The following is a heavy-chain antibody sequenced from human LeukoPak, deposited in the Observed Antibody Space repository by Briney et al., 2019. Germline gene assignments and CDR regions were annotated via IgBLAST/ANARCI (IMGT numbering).Heavy chain of an antibody. CDR2: IDPSNSFT. Sequence: GESLKISCKGSGYSFTTYWISWVRQLPGKGLEWMGRIDPSNSFTNYSPSFQGHVTISVDKSISTAYLQWSSLKASDTAMYYCARRNDGVAVAGTRDYWGQGTLVTGAS. J-gene: IGHJ4*02. CDR3: ARRNDGVAVAGTRDY. V-gene: IGHV5-10-1*01. CDR1: GYSFTTYW. D-gene: IGHD6-13*01.